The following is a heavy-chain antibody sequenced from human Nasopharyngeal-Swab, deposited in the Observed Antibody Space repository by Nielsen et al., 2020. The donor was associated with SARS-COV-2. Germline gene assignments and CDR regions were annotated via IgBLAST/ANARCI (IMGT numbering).Heavy chain of an antibody. D-gene: IGHD2-2*01. V-gene: IGHV3-21*01. J-gene: IGHJ3*02. CDR3: VRDMRGAYAFDI. CDR2: ISSSSSYI. Sequence: GESLKISCAASGFTFSSYSMNWVRQAPGKGLEWVSSISSSSSYIYYADSVKGRFTISRDNSKITLDLQMNSLRVEDTAVYYCVRDMRGAYAFDIWGQGTMVTVSS. CDR1: GFTFSSYS.